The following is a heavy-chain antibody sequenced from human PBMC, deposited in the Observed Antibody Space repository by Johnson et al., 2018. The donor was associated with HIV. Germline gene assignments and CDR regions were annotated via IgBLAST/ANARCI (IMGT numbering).Heavy chain of an antibody. CDR2: IYSGGSS. V-gene: IGHV3-66*01. CDR3: AKGADYADYEGAFDI. J-gene: IGHJ3*02. CDR1: DFTVGSIY. Sequence: EKLVESGGGLVQPGGSLRLSCAASDFTVGSIYMSWVRQAPWKGQEWVSLIYSGGSSYYADSVKGRFTISRDNSKNTLYLQMNSLRVEDTAVYYCAKGADYADYEGAFDIWGQGTMVTVSS. D-gene: IGHD4-17*01.